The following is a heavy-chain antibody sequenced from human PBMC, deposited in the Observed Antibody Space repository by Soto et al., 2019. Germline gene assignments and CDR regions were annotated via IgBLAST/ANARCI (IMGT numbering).Heavy chain of an antibody. J-gene: IGHJ3*01. CDR3: ARSPYDILTGYSKGAFDV. V-gene: IGHV6-1*01. CDR1: GDSVSSDSAT. D-gene: IGHD3-9*01. Sequence: QVQLQQSGPGLVKPSQTLSVTCAISGDSVSSDSATWNWIRQSPSRGLEWLGRTYYRSKWNNDYGVSVKSRIXXXPXXSKNHFSLQLNSVTPADTAVYYCARSPYDILTGYSKGAFDVWGQGTVVIVSS. CDR2: TYYRSKWNN.